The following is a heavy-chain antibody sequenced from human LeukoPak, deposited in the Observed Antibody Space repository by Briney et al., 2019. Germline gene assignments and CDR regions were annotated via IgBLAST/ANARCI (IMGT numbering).Heavy chain of an antibody. Sequence: PSETLSLTCTVSGGTITNTKYYWAWIRQPPGKGLEWIGSIYYSGSTSYSPSLKSRVTISVDTSKNQFSLRLTSVTAADTAVYYCARGGSYWDIWGQGTLVTVSS. D-gene: IGHD3-10*01. CDR2: IYYSGST. V-gene: IGHV4-39*07. J-gene: IGHJ4*02. CDR3: ARGGSYWDI. CDR1: GGTITNTKYY.